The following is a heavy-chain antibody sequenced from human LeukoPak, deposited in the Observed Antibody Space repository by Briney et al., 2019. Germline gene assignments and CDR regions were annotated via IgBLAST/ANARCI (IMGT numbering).Heavy chain of an antibody. CDR3: AREGYGSGSSDPFDY. V-gene: IGHV4-59*12. D-gene: IGHD3-10*01. CDR2: IYYSGST. J-gene: IGHJ4*02. Sequence: SETLSLTCTVSGGSISSYYWSWIRQPPGKGLEWIGYIYYSGSTNYNPSLKSRVTISVDTSKNQFSLKLSSVTAADTAVYYCAREGYGSGSSDPFDYWGQGTLVTVSS. CDR1: GGSISSYY.